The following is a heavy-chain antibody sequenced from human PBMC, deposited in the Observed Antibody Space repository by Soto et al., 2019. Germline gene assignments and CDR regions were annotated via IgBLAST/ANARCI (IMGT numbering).Heavy chain of an antibody. V-gene: IGHV1-69*13. J-gene: IGHJ6*02. CDR3: ARGPITIFGVVIISYYGMDV. D-gene: IGHD3-3*01. Sequence: SVKVSCKASGGTFSSYAISWVRQAPGQGLEWMGGIIPIFGTANYAQKFQGRVTITADESTSTAYMELSSLRSEDTAVYYCARGPITIFGVVIISYYGMDVWGQGTTVTVS. CDR1: GGTFSSYA. CDR2: IIPIFGTA.